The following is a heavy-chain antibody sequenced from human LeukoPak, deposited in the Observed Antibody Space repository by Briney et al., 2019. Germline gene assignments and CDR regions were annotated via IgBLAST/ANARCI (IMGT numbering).Heavy chain of an antibody. V-gene: IGHV4-59*01. J-gene: IGHJ3*02. D-gene: IGHD3-3*01. CDR3: ARDRSSYYDFWSGTQADAFDI. CDR1: GGSISSYY. CDR2: IYYSGST. Sequence: SETLSLTCTVSGGSISSYYWSWIRQPPGKGLEWIGYIYYSGSTNYNPSLKGRVTISVDTSKNQFSLKLSSVTAADTAVYYCARDRSSYYDFWSGTQADAFDIWGQGTMVTVSS.